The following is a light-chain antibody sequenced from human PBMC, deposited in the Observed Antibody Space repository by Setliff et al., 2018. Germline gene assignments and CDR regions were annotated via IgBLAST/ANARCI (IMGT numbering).Light chain of an antibody. CDR2: GNS. CDR3: QSYGSSLSGYV. J-gene: IGLJ1*01. V-gene: IGLV1-40*01. CDR1: SSNIGAGYD. Sequence: QSVLTQPPSVSGAPGQRVTISCTGSSSNIGAGYDVHWYQQLPGTAPKLLIYGNSNRPSGVPDRFSGSKPGTSASLAITGLQAEDEADYYCQSYGSSLSGYVFGTGTKVTVL.